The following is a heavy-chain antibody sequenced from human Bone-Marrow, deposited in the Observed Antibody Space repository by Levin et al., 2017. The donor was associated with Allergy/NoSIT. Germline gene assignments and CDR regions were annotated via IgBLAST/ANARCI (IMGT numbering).Heavy chain of an antibody. Sequence: GGSLRLSCAASGFTFSSYGMHWVRQAPGKGLEWVAVISYDGSNKYYADSVKGRFTISRDNSKNTLYLQMNSLRAEDTAVYYCAKIANTVTTTHEFDYWGQGTLVTVSS. V-gene: IGHV3-30*18. CDR1: GFTFSSYG. D-gene: IGHD4-17*01. CDR2: ISYDGSNK. J-gene: IGHJ4*02. CDR3: AKIANTVTTTHEFDY.